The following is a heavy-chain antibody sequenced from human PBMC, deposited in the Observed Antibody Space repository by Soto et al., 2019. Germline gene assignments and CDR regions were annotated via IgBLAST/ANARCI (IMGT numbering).Heavy chain of an antibody. V-gene: IGHV3-21*01. CDR2: IRSSTSYI. CDR1: GFSFSDYT. Sequence: PWGSLRLSCAASGFSFSDYTVNWVCQAPGKGLEWVSSIRSSTSYIYYADSVKGRFTISRDNAKNSLYLQMNSLRAEDTAVYFCARMSIVGRRDYYYGMDVWGQGTTVTVSS. D-gene: IGHD6-6*01. CDR3: ARMSIVGRRDYYYGMDV. J-gene: IGHJ6*02.